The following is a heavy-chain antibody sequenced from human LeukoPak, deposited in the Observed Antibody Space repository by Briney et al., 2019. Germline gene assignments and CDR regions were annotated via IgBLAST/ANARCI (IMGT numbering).Heavy chain of an antibody. V-gene: IGHV1-2*02. J-gene: IGHJ4*02. Sequence: ASVKVSCKASACTFTGYYMHWVRQAPGQGLEWMGWISPNSGDTHYAEKFQGRVTMTRDTSISTAYMELSRLRSDDTAVYYCARAYGSGSYSDQYYFDYWGQGTLVTVSS. CDR2: ISPNSGDT. CDR1: ACTFTGYY. D-gene: IGHD3-10*01. CDR3: ARAYGSGSYSDQYYFDY.